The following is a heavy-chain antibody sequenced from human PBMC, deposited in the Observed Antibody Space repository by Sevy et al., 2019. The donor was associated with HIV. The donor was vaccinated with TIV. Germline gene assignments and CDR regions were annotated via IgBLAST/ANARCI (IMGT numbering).Heavy chain of an antibody. CDR2: IDQSGNA. CDR3: ARHGIFGVTYSFDY. D-gene: IGHD3-3*01. V-gene: IGHV4-38-2*01. J-gene: IGHJ4*02. Sequence: SETLSLTCAVSGYSISRGYHWGWIRQPPGKGLKWIGSIDQSGNAYYNPSLRGRVTISVDTSKNQFSLNLRSVTAADTALYFCARHGIFGVTYSFDYWGQGALVTVSS. CDR1: GYSISRGYH.